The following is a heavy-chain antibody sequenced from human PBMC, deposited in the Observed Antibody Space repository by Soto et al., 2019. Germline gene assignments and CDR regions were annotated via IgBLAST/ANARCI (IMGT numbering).Heavy chain of an antibody. CDR3: ARRGSSSWYGY. CDR1: CCSISSSSYY. V-gene: IGHV4-39*01. J-gene: IGHJ1*01. Sequence: SDTLSLTCTVACCSISSSSYYWGWIRQPPGKGLEWIGSIYYSGSTYYNPSLKSRATISVDTSKNQFSLKLSSVTAADTAVYYCARRGSSSWYGYWGQGTLVTVS. CDR2: IYYSGST. D-gene: IGHD6-13*01.